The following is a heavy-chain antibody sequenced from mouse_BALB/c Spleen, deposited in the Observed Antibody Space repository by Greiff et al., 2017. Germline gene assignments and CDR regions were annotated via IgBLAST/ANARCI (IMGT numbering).Heavy chain of an antibody. CDR1: GYSITSGYY. CDR3: ARDHYGNYPAWFAY. Sequence: EVQLVESGPGLVKPSQSLSLTCSVTGYSITSGYYWNWIRQFPGNKLEWMGYISYDGSNNYNPSLKNRISITRDTSKNQFFLKLNSVTTEDTATYYCARDHYGNYPAWFAYWGQGTLVTVSA. V-gene: IGHV3-6*02. J-gene: IGHJ3*01. D-gene: IGHD2-1*01. CDR2: ISYDGSN.